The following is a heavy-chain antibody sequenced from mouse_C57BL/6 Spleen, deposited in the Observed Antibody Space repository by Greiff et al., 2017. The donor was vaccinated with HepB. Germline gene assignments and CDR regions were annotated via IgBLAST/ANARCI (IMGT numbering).Heavy chain of an antibody. J-gene: IGHJ2*01. CDR1: GYTFTDYY. Sequence: VQLQQSGPELVKPGASVKISCKASGYTFTDYYMNWVKQSHGKSLEWIGDINPNNGGTSYNQKFKDKATLTVDKSSSTAYMELRSLTSEDSAVYYCARWYYGSSYDYWGQGTTLTVSS. CDR3: ARWYYGSSYDY. D-gene: IGHD1-1*01. V-gene: IGHV1-26*01. CDR2: INPNNGGT.